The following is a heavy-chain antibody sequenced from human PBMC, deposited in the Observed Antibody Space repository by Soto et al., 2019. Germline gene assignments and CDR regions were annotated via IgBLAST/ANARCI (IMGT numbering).Heavy chain of an antibody. CDR3: ARGENWFDP. CDR1: GYTFTSYG. CDR2: ISAYNANT. V-gene: IGHV1-18*01. J-gene: IGHJ5*02. Sequence: ASVKVSCKASGYTFTSYGINWVRQAPGQGLERMGWISAYNANTHYAQKLQGRVTMTTDTFTSTAYMELRNLRSDDTAVYYCARGENWFDPWGQGTLVTVSS.